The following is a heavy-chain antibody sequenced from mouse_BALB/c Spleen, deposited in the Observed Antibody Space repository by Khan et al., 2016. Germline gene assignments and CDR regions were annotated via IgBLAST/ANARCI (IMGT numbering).Heavy chain of an antibody. V-gene: IGHV9-1*02. J-gene: IGHJ2*01. CDR2: INTDTGEP. D-gene: IGHD1-1*01. CDR3: ARFRYANY. Sequence: IQLVQSGPELKKPGETVKISCKASGYTFTNYGMNWVKQAPGKGLQWMGGINTDTGEPTYADDFKGRFAFSLETSASTAYLQINNLKNEDMATYFCARFRYANYWGQGTTLTVSS. CDR1: GYTFTNYG.